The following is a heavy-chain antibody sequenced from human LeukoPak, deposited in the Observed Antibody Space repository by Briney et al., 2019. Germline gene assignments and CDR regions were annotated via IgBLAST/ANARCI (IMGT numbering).Heavy chain of an antibody. Sequence: PSETLSLTCRVSGASVSNYYWSWIRQSPGNGLEWIGFFHYSGSTNYNPSLNSRVTTSIDTSMNQLSLTLVSVTAADTAVYFCARHHDGGPKLRLDFWGLGVLVTVSS. V-gene: IGHV4-59*08. CDR3: ARHHDGGPKLRLDF. D-gene: IGHD2-15*01. CDR2: FHYSGST. J-gene: IGHJ4*02. CDR1: GASVSNYY.